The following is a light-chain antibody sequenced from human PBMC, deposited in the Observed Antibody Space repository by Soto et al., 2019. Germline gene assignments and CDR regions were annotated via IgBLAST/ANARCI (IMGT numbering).Light chain of an antibody. V-gene: IGLV2-23*01. CDR1: SNDVGTYNL. CDR2: EAS. J-gene: IGLJ2*01. Sequence: QSALTQPASVSGSPGQSITISCTGISNDVGTYNLVSWYQHHPGKAPKLIIYEASKRPSGVPNRFSGSKSGNTASLTISGLHAEDEADYYCCSYGRSVVFGGGTKLTVI. CDR3: CSYGRSVV.